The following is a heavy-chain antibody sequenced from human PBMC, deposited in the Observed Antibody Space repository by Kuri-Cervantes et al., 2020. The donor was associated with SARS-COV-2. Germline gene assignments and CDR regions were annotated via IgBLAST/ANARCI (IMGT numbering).Heavy chain of an antibody. J-gene: IGHJ6*02. Sequence: GGSLRLSCAASGFTFSSYGMHWVRQAPGKGLEWVAVIWYDGSNKYYADSVKGRFTISRDNSKNTLYLQMNSLRAEDTAVYYCARDFNSPSLNHCTNGVCYLSYYYYGMDVWGQGTTVTVSS. D-gene: IGHD2-8*01. V-gene: IGHV3-30*19. CDR3: ARDFNSPSLNHCTNGVCYLSYYYYGMDV. CDR2: IWYDGSNK. CDR1: GFTFSSYG.